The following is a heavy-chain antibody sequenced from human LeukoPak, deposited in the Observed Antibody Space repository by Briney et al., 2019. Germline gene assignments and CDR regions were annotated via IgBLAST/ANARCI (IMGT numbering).Heavy chain of an antibody. D-gene: IGHD3-22*01. CDR3: ARDRYYDSSGYITVDY. V-gene: IGHV1-18*01. Sequence: ASVQVSCKASGYTFTSYGISWVRQAPGQGLEWMGWISAYNGNTNYAQKLQGRVTMTTDTSTSTAYMELRSLRSDDTAVYYCARDRYYDSSGYITVDYWGQGTLVTVSS. CDR1: GYTFTSYG. CDR2: ISAYNGNT. J-gene: IGHJ4*02.